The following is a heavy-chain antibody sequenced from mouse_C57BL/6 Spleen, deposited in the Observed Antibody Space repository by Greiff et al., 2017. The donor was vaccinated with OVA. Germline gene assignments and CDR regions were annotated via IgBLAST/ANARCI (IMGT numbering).Heavy chain of an antibody. D-gene: IGHD3-2*02. J-gene: IGHJ3*01. CDR2: IDPNSGGT. CDR3: ARHSSGYRAWFAY. V-gene: IGHV1-72*01. Sequence: VKLVESGAELVKPGASVKLSCKASGYTFTSYWMHWVKQRPGRGLEWIGRIDPNSGGTKYNEKFKSKATLTVDKPSSTAYMQLSSLTSEDSAVYYCARHSSGYRAWFAYWGQGTLVTVSA. CDR1: GYTFTSYW.